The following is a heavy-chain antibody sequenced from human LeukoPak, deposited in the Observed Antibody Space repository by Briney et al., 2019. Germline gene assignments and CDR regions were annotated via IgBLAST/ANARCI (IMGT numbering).Heavy chain of an antibody. CDR3: ARDLGAHRAARPSRTTTGFDP. D-gene: IGHD6-6*01. V-gene: IGHV1-46*01. J-gene: IGHJ5*02. Sequence: GASVKVSCKASGYTFTSYYMHWVRQAPGQGLEWMGIINPSRGSTSYAQKFQGRVTINRNPSPSTVYIVLSSLRSEDTAVNYWARDLGAHRAARPSRTTTGFDPWGQGTLVTVSS. CDR1: GYTFTSYY. CDR2: INPSRGST.